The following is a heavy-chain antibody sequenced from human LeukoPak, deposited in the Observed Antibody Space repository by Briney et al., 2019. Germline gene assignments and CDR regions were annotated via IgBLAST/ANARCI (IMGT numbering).Heavy chain of an antibody. Sequence: PSETLSLTCAVYGGSFSGYYWSWIRQPPGKGLEWIGEINHSGSTNYNPSLKSRVTISVDTSKNQFSLKLSSVTAADTAVYYCARAREVINLRSLGYFDYWGQGTLVTVSS. CDR3: ARAREVINLRSLGYFDY. CDR1: GGSFSGYY. J-gene: IGHJ4*02. CDR2: INHSGST. V-gene: IGHV4-34*01. D-gene: IGHD3-10*01.